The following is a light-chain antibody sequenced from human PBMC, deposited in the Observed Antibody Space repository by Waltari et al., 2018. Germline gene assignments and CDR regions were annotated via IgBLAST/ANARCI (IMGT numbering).Light chain of an antibody. CDR3: QTWGTGIRV. J-gene: IGLJ3*02. Sequence: QLVLTQSPSASASLGASVKLPCTLSSGHSSYALAWHHQQPEKGPRYLMKLNSDGSHSKGDGIPDRFSGSSSGAERYLTISSLQSEDEADYYCQTWGTGIRVFGGGTKLTVL. CDR2: LNSDGSH. V-gene: IGLV4-69*01. CDR1: SGHSSYA.